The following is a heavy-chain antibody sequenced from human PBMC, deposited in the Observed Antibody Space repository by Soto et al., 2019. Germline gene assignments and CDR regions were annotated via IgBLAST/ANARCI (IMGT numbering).Heavy chain of an antibody. J-gene: IGHJ4*02. CDR2: INASNGNT. CDR3: ARAGYSSSWTFDY. CDR1: GYTFTSYA. Sequence: QVQLVQSGAEVKKPGASVKVSCKASGYTFTSYAMHWVRQAPGQRLEWMGWINASNGNTKYSQKFQGRVTITRDTSASTAYMELSSLRSEDTAVYYCARAGYSSSWTFDYWGQGTLVTVSS. D-gene: IGHD6-13*01. V-gene: IGHV1-3*01.